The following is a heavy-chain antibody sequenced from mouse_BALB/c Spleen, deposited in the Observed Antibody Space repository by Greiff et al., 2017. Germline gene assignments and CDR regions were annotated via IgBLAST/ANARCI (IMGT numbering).Heavy chain of an antibody. J-gene: IGHJ4*01. V-gene: IGHV1-9*01. CDR2: ILPGSGST. D-gene: IGHD1-1*01. Sequence: QVQLQQSGAELMKPGASVKISCKATGYTFSSYWIEWVKQRPGHGLEWIGEILPGSGSTNYNEKFKCKATFTADTSSNTAYMQLSSLTSEDSAVYYCARRVYDYYAMDYWGQGTSVTVSS. CDR1: GYTFSSYW. CDR3: ARRVYDYYAMDY.